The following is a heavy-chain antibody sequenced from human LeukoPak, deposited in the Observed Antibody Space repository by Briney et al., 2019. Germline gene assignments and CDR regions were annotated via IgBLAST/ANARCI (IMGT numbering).Heavy chain of an antibody. V-gene: IGHV3-7*01. CDR2: INRDGSEK. CDR3: ARDGTAAGLYFDL. D-gene: IGHD6-13*01. Sequence: GGSLRLSCAASGFSFTSYWMSWVRQAPGQGLEWVANINRDGSEKYYVDSVKGRFTISRDNTKSSLYLQINSLRAEDTAVYYCARDGTAAGLYFDLWGQGTLVTVSS. J-gene: IGHJ4*01. CDR1: GFSFTSYW.